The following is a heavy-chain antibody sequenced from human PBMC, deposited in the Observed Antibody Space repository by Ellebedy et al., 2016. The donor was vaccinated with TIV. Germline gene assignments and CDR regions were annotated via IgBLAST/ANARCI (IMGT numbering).Heavy chain of an antibody. Sequence: GESLKISCAASGFTFSSHWMKWVRQAPGKGLEWVATINQEGSEKYYVDSVKGRFPIARYNAKKSLYLQMDSLRTEDTALYYCTKDSSWSYDYWGQGALVTVSS. CDR1: GFTFSSHW. V-gene: IGHV3-7*04. CDR3: TKDSSWSYDY. D-gene: IGHD4/OR15-4a*01. CDR2: INQEGSEK. J-gene: IGHJ4*02.